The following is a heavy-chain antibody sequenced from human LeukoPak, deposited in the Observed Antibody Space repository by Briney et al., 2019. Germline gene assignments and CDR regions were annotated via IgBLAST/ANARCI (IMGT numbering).Heavy chain of an antibody. CDR1: GGTFSSYA. V-gene: IGHV1-69*01. Sequence: ASVKVSCKXSGGTFSSYAISWVRQAPGQGLEWMGGIIPISGTANYAQKFQGRVTITADESTSTAYMELSSLRSEDTAVYYCASLVSSAAGAFDIWGQGTMVTVSS. D-gene: IGHD6-13*01. J-gene: IGHJ3*02. CDR2: IIPISGTA. CDR3: ASLVSSAAGAFDI.